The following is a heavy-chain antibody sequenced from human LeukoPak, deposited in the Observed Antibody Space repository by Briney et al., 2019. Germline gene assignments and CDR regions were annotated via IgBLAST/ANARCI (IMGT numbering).Heavy chain of an antibody. CDR1: GYTFIRYA. CDR2: INMYTANP. V-gene: IGHV7-4-1*02. D-gene: IGHD2-8*01. J-gene: IGHJ4*02. Sequence: ASVKVSCKASGYTFIRYAINWLRQVPGQGLEWMGWINMYTANPAYAQGFTERFVFSLDTSVSTAYLEISNLKAEDTAVYYCARHDNNDDFDYWGQGTLVTVSS. CDR3: ARHDNNDDFDY.